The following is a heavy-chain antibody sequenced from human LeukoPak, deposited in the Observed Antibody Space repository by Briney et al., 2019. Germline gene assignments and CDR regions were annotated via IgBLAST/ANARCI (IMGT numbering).Heavy chain of an antibody. CDR3: ARGSWGYYFDY. Sequence: PSQTLSLTCAVSGGSISSGGYSWSWIRQPPGKGLEWIGYIYHSGSTYYNPSLKSRVTISVDRSKNQFSLKLCSVTAADTAVYYCARGSWGYYFDYWGQGTLVTVSS. CDR1: GGSISSGGYS. J-gene: IGHJ4*02. D-gene: IGHD3-16*01. CDR2: IYHSGST. V-gene: IGHV4-30-2*01.